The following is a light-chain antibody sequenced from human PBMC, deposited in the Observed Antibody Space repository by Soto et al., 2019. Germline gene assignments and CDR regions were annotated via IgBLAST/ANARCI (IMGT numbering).Light chain of an antibody. CDR2: AAS. J-gene: IGKJ2*01. V-gene: IGKV3-20*01. CDR3: QQYGVSQNT. CDR1: RAVTSNF. Sequence: ESVLTQSPGTLSLSPGERATLSCRASRAVTSNFLAWYQQKPGQAPRLLIYAASSRGTGIPDRFSGSGSGADFTLTISRLEPEYFAVYYCQQYGVSQNTFGQGTKLETK.